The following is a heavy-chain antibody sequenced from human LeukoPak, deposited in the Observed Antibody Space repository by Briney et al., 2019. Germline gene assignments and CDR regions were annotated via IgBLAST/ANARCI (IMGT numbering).Heavy chain of an antibody. CDR2: ISSSGDTI. Sequence: GGSLRLSCAAFDFKLSTFNMDWVRQAPGKGLEWISYISSSGDTIYYADSVKGRFTISRDDAKNSLFLQMNILRDDDTAVYFCVRDRPRTVLANFYSYLLDVWGQGTTVTVSS. D-gene: IGHD3/OR15-3a*01. J-gene: IGHJ6*02. CDR1: DFKLSTFN. V-gene: IGHV3-48*02. CDR3: VRDRPRTVLANFYSYLLDV.